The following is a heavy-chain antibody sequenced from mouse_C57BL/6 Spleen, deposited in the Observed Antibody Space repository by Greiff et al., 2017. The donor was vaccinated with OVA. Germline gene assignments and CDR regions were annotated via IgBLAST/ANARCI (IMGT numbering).Heavy chain of an antibody. CDR3: AREDDYDVGGDFDY. Sequence: VQLKESGPGLVKPSQSLSLTCSVTGYSITSGYYWNWIRQFPGNKLEWMGYISYDGSNNYNPSLKNRISITRDTSKNQFFLKLNSVTTEDTATYYGAREDDYDVGGDFDYWGQGTTLTVSS. CDR1: GYSITSGYY. J-gene: IGHJ2*01. D-gene: IGHD2-4*01. V-gene: IGHV3-6*01. CDR2: ISYDGSN.